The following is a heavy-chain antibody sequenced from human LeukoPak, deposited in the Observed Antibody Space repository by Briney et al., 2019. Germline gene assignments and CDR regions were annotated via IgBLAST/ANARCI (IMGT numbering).Heavy chain of an antibody. D-gene: IGHD6-6*01. CDR3: ARSEHSSSSFDY. CDR1: GGSISSYY. Sequence: KPSGTLSLTCTVSGGSISSYYWSWIRQPPGKGLEWVSYISSSSTHIYYADSVKGRFTISRDNARNSLYLQMNSLRAEDTAIYYCARSEHSSSSFDYWGQGTLVTVSS. CDR2: ISSSSTHI. V-gene: IGHV3-21*01. J-gene: IGHJ4*02.